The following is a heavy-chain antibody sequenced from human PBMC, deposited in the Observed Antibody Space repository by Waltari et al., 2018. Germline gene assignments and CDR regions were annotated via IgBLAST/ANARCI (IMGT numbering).Heavy chain of an antibody. V-gene: IGHV3-21*01. D-gene: IGHD2-2*01. J-gene: IGHJ6*02. CDR1: GFTFSSYS. CDR2: ISSSSSYR. Sequence: EVQLVESGGGLVKPGGSLRLSCAASGFTFSSYSMNWVRQAPGKGLEWVSSISSSSSYRYYADSVKGRFTISRDNAKNSLYLQMNSLRAEDTAVYYCARDRGGTSWISLSDYYYYGMDVWGQGTTVTVSS. CDR3: ARDRGGTSWISLSDYYYYGMDV.